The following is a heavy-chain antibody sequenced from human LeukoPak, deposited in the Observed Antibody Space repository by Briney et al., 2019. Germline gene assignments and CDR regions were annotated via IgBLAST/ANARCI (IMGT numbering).Heavy chain of an antibody. Sequence: APVKVSCKASGYTFTGYYMHWVRQAPGQGLEWMGWINPNSGGTNYAQKFQGRVTMTTDTSTSTAYMELRSLRSDDTAVYYCARADTVTTGTHDYWGQGTLVTVSS. CDR3: ARADTVTTGTHDY. D-gene: IGHD4-11*01. CDR2: INPNSGGT. J-gene: IGHJ4*02. V-gene: IGHV1-2*02. CDR1: GYTFTGYY.